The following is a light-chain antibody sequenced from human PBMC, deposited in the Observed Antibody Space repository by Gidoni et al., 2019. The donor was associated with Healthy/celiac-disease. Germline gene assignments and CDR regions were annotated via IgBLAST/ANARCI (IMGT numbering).Light chain of an antibody. V-gene: IGKV3-11*01. Sequence: EMLLTQSPATLSLSPGERATLSCRASQSVSSYLAWYQQKPGQAPRLLIYDASNRATGIPARFSGSGSGTDFTLTISSLEPEDFAVYYCQQRSNWPPGFTFGHGTKVEIK. CDR3: QQRSNWPPGFT. J-gene: IGKJ3*01. CDR2: DAS. CDR1: QSVSSY.